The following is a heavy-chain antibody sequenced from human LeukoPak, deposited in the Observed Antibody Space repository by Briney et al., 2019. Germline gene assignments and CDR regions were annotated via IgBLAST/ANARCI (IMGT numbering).Heavy chain of an antibody. CDR2: IDPNNGGA. V-gene: IGHV1-2*02. CDR1: AYTFTGYY. Sequence: ASVKVSCKASAYTFTGYYMHWVRQAPGQGLEWMGWIDPNNGGAKYAQKFQGRVTMTGDTSISTVYVELSGLRPDDTAVYYCTRGREINCSGGSCYPSDYWGQGTLVTVSS. J-gene: IGHJ4*02. D-gene: IGHD2-15*01. CDR3: TRGREINCSGGSCYPSDY.